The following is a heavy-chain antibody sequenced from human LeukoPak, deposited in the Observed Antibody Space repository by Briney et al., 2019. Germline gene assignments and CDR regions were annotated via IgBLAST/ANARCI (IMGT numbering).Heavy chain of an antibody. CDR3: ARLSGYYDSSGYRSYFDY. D-gene: IGHD3-22*01. Sequence: PGESLKISCKGSGYSFTSYWIGWVRQMPGKGLEWMGIIYPGDSDTGYSPSFQGQVTISADKSISTAYPQWSSLKASDTAMYYCARLSGYYDSSGYRSYFDYWGREPWSPSPQ. V-gene: IGHV5-51*01. CDR1: GYSFTSYW. J-gene: IGHJ4*02. CDR2: IYPGDSDT.